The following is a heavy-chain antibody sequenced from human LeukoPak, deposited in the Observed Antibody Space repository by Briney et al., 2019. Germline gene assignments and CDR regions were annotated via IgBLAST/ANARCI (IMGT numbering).Heavy chain of an antibody. CDR3: ARGIAAAHDAFDI. V-gene: IGHV3-53*01. CDR2: IYSGGST. J-gene: IGHJ3*02. Sequence: GGSLRLSCAASGFTVRSNYMSWVRQATGKGLEWVSVIYSGGSTYYADSVKGRFIISRDNSKNTLYLQMNSLRAEDTAVYYCARGIAAAHDAFDIWGQGTMVTVSS. CDR1: GFTVRSNY. D-gene: IGHD6-13*01.